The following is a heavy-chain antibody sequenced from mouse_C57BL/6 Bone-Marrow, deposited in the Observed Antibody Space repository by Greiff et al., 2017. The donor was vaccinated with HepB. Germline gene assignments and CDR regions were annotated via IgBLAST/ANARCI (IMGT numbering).Heavy chain of an antibody. CDR1: GYTFTSYW. CDR2: IYPGSGST. Sequence: KLQQPGAALAKPGASVKMSCKASGYTFTSYWIHWVKQRPGQGLEWIGDIYPGSGSTNYNEKFKSKATLTVDTSSSTAYMQLSSLTSEDSAVYYCARGPDYYGSSHFAYWGQGTLVTVSA. V-gene: IGHV1-55*01. D-gene: IGHD1-1*01. J-gene: IGHJ3*01. CDR3: ARGPDYYGSSHFAY.